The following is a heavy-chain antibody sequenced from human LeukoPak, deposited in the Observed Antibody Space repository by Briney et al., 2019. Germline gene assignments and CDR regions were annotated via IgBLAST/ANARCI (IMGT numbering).Heavy chain of an antibody. CDR2: IYTSGST. CDR3: ARDTAARRYYYHYYYMDV. Sequence: SETLSLTCTVSGGSISSYYWSWIRQPAGKGLEWIGRIYTSGSTNYNPSLKSRVTMSVDTSKNQFSLKLSSVTAADTAVYYCARDTAARRYYYHYYYMDVWGKGTTVTVSS. CDR1: GGSISSYY. D-gene: IGHD6-6*01. V-gene: IGHV4-4*07. J-gene: IGHJ6*03.